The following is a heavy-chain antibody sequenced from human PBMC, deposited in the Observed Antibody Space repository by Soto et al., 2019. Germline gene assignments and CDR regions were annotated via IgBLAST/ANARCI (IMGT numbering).Heavy chain of an antibody. Sequence: SETLSLTCTVSGGSISSGDYYWSWIRQPPGKGLEGIGYIYYSGSTYYNPSLKSRVTISVDTSKNQFSLKLSSVSAADTAVYYCASRRGANQKASLDYWGQGALVPASS. CDR1: GGSISSGDYY. CDR2: IYYSGST. CDR3: ASRRGANQKASLDY. J-gene: IGHJ4*02. D-gene: IGHD6-6*01. V-gene: IGHV4-30-4*01.